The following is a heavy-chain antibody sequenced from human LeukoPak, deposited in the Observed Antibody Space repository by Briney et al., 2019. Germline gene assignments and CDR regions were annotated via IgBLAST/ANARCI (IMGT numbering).Heavy chain of an antibody. CDR3: APRGFDY. CDR2: ISYDGSNK. CDR1: GFTFSSYA. J-gene: IGHJ4*02. Sequence: GGSLRLSCAASGFTFSSYAMHWVRQAPGKGLEWVAVISYDGSNKYYADSVKGRFTISRDNSKNTLYLQMNSLRAEDTAVYYCAPRGFDYWGQGTLVTVSS. V-gene: IGHV3-30-3*01.